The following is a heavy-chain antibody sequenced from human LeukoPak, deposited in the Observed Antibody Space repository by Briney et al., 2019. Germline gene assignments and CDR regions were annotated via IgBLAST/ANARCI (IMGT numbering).Heavy chain of an antibody. J-gene: IGHJ4*02. CDR2: ISSDGGRT. CDR1: GFTFSSFA. V-gene: IGHV3-64D*09. CDR3: VKDPSGNYFYFDY. D-gene: IGHD1-26*01. Sequence: QAGGSLRLSCSASGFTFSSFAMFWVRQAPGKGLEYVSGISSDGGRTNYADSVKARVTISRDNSKVTLYLQMTSLRPEDTAIYYCVKDPSGNYFYFDYWGQGTLVTVSS.